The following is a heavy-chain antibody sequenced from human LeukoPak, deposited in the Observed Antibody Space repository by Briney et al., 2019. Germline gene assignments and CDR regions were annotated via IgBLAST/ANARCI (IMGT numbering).Heavy chain of an antibody. CDR2: ISGSGGST. J-gene: IGHJ3*02. CDR1: GFTFSSYA. CDR3: ARYCSSTSCYFPDAFDI. D-gene: IGHD2-2*01. V-gene: IGHV3-23*01. Sequence: PGGSLRLSCAASGFTFSSYAMSWVRQAPGKGLEWVSAISGSGGSTYYADSVKGRFTISRDNSKNTLYLQMNSLRAEDTAVYYCARYCSSTSCYFPDAFDIWGQGTMVTVSS.